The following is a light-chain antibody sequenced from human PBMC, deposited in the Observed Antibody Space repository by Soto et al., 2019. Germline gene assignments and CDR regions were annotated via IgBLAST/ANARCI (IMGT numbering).Light chain of an antibody. V-gene: IGKV3-15*01. CDR2: GAS. Sequence: IVMTQSPVTLSVSPGERVTLSCRASETVRTNLAWFQQKPGQTTRLLIFGASTSATGIPTRFTGSGSETEFTLTIDSLQSEDLAVYYCQQYYNWPAYTFGQGTKLEI. CDR3: QQYYNWPAYT. J-gene: IGKJ2*01. CDR1: ETVRTN.